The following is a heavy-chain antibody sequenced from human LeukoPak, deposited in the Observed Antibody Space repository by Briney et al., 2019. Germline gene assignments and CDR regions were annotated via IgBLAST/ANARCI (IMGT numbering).Heavy chain of an antibody. CDR1: GGSISSSSYY. CDR3: AARVRYFDWLFQYYFDY. V-gene: IGHV4-39*01. D-gene: IGHD3-9*01. CDR2: IYYSGST. J-gene: IGHJ4*02. Sequence: SETLSLTCTVSGGSISSSSYYWGWIRQPPGKGLEWIGSIYYSGSTYYNPSLKSRVTISVDTSKNQFSLKLSSMTAADTAVYYCAARVRYFDWLFQYYFDYWGQGTLVTVSS.